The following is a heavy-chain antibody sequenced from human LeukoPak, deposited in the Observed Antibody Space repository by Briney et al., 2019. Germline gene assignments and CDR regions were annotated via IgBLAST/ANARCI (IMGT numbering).Heavy chain of an antibody. J-gene: IGHJ4*02. CDR2: IKQDGSEK. D-gene: IGHD3-10*01. CDR3: ARWGLWFGEFDY. V-gene: IGHV3-7*01. Sequence: GGSLRLSCAASGFTFSSHWMSWVRQAPGKGLEWVANIKQDGSEKYYVDSVKGRFTISRDNAKNSLYLQMNSLRAEDTAVYYCARWGLWFGEFDYWGQGTLVTVSS. CDR1: GFTFSSHW.